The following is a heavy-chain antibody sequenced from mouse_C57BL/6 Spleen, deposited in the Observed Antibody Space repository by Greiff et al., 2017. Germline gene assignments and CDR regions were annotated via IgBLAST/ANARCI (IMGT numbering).Heavy chain of an antibody. CDR2: INPYNGDT. V-gene: IGHV1-20*01. CDR1: GYSFTGYF. D-gene: IGHD6-1*01. Sequence: EVQLQQSGPELVKPGDSVKISCKASGYSFTGYFMNWVMQSHGKSLEWIGRINPYNGDTFYNQKFKGKATLTVDKSSSTAHMELRSLTSENSAVYYCARKASAYYYAMDYWGQGTSVTVSS. CDR3: ARKASAYYYAMDY. J-gene: IGHJ4*01.